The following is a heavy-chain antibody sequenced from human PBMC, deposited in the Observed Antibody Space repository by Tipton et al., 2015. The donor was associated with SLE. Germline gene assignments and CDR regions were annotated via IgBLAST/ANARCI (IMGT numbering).Heavy chain of an antibody. V-gene: IGHV4-59*12. CDR1: GGSISSYY. CDR3: ARFRTDSSGYGY. CDR2: IYYSGST. Sequence: TLSLTCTVSGGSISSYYWSWIRQPPGKGLEWIGYIYYSGSTNYNPSLKSRVTISVDTSKNQFSLKLSSVTAADTAVYYCARFRTDSSGYGYWGQGTLVTVSS. J-gene: IGHJ4*02. D-gene: IGHD3-22*01.